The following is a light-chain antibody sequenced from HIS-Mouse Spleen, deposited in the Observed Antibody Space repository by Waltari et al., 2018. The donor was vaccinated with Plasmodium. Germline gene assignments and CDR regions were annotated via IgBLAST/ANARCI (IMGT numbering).Light chain of an antibody. CDR2: AAS. V-gene: IGKV1-6*01. CDR3: LQDYNSPYT. CDR1: QGIRND. Sequence: AIQMTQSPSSLSASVVGRVTITCRASQGIRNDLGWDQQKPGKAPKLLIYAASSLQSGVPSRFSGSGSGTDFTLTISSLQHEDFATYFCLQDYNSPYTIGQGTKLEIK. J-gene: IGKJ2*01.